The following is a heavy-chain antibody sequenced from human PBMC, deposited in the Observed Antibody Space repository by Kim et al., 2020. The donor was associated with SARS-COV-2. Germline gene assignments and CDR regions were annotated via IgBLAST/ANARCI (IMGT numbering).Heavy chain of an antibody. D-gene: IGHD4-17*01. CDR3: AKNMDDNGDSPFIN. Sequence: GGSLRLSCAASGFTFTSYVMNWVRQAPGKGLEWVSGISRNGDRIYYADSSRGRFTTSRDNSKNTLYRQMNRRRAEDTALDYCAKNMDDNGDSPFINWGQG. CDR2: ISRNGDRI. J-gene: IGHJ1*01. CDR1: GFTFTSYV. V-gene: IGHV3-23*01.